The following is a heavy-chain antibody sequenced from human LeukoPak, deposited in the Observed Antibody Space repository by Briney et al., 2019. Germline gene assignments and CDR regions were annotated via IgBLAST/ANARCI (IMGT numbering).Heavy chain of an antibody. CDR1: GGTFSSYA. CDR2: IIPIFGTA. J-gene: IGHJ6*04. CDR3: ARDRLDYGDYETCLDV. V-gene: IGHV1-69*13. D-gene: IGHD4-17*01. Sequence: GASVKVSCKASGGTFSSYAISWVRQAPGQGLEWMGGIIPIFGTANYAQKFQGRGTITADESTSTAYMELSSLRSEDTAAYYCARDRLDYGDYETCLDVWGKGTTVTVSS.